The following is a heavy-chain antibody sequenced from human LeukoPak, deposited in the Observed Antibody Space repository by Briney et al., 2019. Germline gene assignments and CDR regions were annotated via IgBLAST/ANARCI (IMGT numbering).Heavy chain of an antibody. J-gene: IGHJ3*02. CDR2: ISYDGSNK. CDR1: GFTFSSYA. Sequence: GSLRLSCAASGFTFSSYAMHWVRQAPGKGLGWVAVISYDGSNKYYADSVKGRFTISRDNSENTLYLQMNSLRAEDTAVYYCARDLNSGYDDDAFDIWGQGTMVTVSS. D-gene: IGHD5-12*01. V-gene: IGHV3-30*04. CDR3: ARDLNSGYDDDAFDI.